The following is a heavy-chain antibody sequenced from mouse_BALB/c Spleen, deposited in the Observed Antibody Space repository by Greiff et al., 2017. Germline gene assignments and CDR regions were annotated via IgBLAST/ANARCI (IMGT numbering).Heavy chain of an antibody. CDR1: GFTFSSFG. Sequence: EVNLVESGGGLVQPGGSRKLSCAASGFTFSSFGMHWVRQAPEKGLEWVAYISSGSSTIYYADTVKGRFTISRDNPKNTLFLQMTSLRSEDTAMYYCARPYYYGSRGYYAMDYWGQGTSVTVSS. J-gene: IGHJ4*01. V-gene: IGHV5-17*02. CDR3: ARPYYYGSRGYYAMDY. D-gene: IGHD1-1*01. CDR2: ISSGSSTI.